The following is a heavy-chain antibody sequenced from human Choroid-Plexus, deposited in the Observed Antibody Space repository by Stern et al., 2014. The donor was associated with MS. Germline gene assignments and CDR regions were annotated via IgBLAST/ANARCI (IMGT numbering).Heavy chain of an antibody. CDR2: ISYHGNDK. V-gene: IGHV3-30-3*01. D-gene: IGHD2-21*01. CDR3: FAFGDF. CDR1: GFNFNNSA. Sequence: VQLEESGGGVVHPGKSLRLSCVISGFNFNNSALNWVRQAPGKGLERVAGISYHGNDKYYADSVKGRFTIARDNSNNTLYLQMNSLRVEDTAVYYCFAFGDFWGRGTLVTVSS. J-gene: IGHJ4*02.